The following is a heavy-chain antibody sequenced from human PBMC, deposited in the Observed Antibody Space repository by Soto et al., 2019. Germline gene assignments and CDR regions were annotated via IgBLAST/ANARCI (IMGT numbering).Heavy chain of an antibody. Sequence: GASVKVSCKASGYTLTSYDINWVRQATGQGLEWMGWMNPNSGNTGYAQKFQGRVTITRDTSASTAYMELSSLRSEDTAVYYCARGSLVVPAAMPYGYWGQGTLVTVSS. V-gene: IGHV1-8*01. CDR3: ARGSLVVPAAMPYGY. D-gene: IGHD2-2*01. CDR2: MNPNSGNT. J-gene: IGHJ4*02. CDR1: GYTLTSYD.